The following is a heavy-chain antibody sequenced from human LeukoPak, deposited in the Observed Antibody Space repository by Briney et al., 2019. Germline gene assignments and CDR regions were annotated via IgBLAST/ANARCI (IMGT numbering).Heavy chain of an antibody. J-gene: IGHJ4*02. D-gene: IGHD1-26*01. Sequence: ASVKVSCKASGGTFSNYAVSWVRQAPGQGLEWMGGIIPIFGTANYAQKFQGRVTITTDESTNTAYMELSSLRSEDTAVYYCARGSGYSGSYDYFDYWGQGTLVTVSS. CDR3: ARGSGYSGSYDYFDY. CDR2: IIPIFGTA. CDR1: GGTFSNYA. V-gene: IGHV1-69*05.